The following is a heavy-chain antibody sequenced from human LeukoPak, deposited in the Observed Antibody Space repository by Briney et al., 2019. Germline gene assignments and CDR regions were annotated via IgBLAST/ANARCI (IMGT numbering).Heavy chain of an antibody. V-gene: IGHV3-74*01. CDR3: SRGNYFDY. CDR2: INGDGSRT. CDR1: GFTFSRYW. J-gene: IGHJ4*02. Sequence: GGSLRLSCAAPGFTFSRYWMDWVRQAPGKGLVWVSVINGDGSRTIYADSVKGRFTISRDNAKNTLYLQMASLTAEDTAVYYCSRGNYFDYWGQGALVTVSS.